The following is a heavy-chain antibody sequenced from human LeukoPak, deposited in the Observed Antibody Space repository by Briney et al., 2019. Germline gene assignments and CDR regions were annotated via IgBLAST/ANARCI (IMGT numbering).Heavy chain of an antibody. CDR1: GFPFNAYN. J-gene: IGHJ4*02. CDR2: IRNDETEI. D-gene: IGHD3-16*02. V-gene: IGHV3-30*02. CDR3: AKDGGRYRFDF. Sequence: GGSLRLSCTAPGFPFNAYNIHWIRQSPGRGLEWVSFIRNDETEIHYADFAKGRFTISRDRSKNSVYLQMNSLRPDDTALYYCAKDGGRYRFDFWGQGTMVTVSS.